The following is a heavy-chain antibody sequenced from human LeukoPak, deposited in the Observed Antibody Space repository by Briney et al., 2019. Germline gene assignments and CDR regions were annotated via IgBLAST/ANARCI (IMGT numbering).Heavy chain of an antibody. D-gene: IGHD2-2*01. Sequence: ASVKVSCKVSGYTLTELSMHWVRQAPGKGIEWMGGFDPEDGETIYAQKFQGRVTMTEDTSTDTAYMELSSLRSEDTAVYYCATGLEYQLLFYFDYWGQGTLVTVSS. CDR1: GYTLTELS. CDR2: FDPEDGET. CDR3: ATGLEYQLLFYFDY. J-gene: IGHJ4*02. V-gene: IGHV1-24*01.